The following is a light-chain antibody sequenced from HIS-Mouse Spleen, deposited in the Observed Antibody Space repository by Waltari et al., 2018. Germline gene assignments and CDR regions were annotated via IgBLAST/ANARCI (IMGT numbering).Light chain of an antibody. CDR2: EDS. V-gene: IGLV3-10*01. CDR1: ALPKKY. CDR3: YSTDSSGNHRV. Sequence: SYELTQPPSVSVSPGQTARITCSGDALPKKYAYWYRQKSGQAPVLVIYEDSKRPSGIPEIFSGSISGTMATLTISGAQVEDEADYYCYSTDSSGNHRVFGGGTKLTVL. J-gene: IGLJ2*01.